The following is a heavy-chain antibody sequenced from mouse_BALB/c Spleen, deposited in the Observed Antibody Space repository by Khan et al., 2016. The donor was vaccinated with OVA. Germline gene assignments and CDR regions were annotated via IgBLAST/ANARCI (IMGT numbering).Heavy chain of an antibody. CDR1: GYIFTSYW. CDR3: AREEALYYFDD. Sequence: VQLVESGAELVRPGASVKLSCKTSGYIFTSYWIHWVKQRSGQGLEWIARIYPGTNNTYYNENLKDRATLTADKSSSTAYMQLNSLKSEDSAVYFCAREEALYYFDDWGQGTTLTVSS. J-gene: IGHJ2*01. CDR2: IYPGTNNT. V-gene: IGHV1-76*01. D-gene: IGHD3-2*02.